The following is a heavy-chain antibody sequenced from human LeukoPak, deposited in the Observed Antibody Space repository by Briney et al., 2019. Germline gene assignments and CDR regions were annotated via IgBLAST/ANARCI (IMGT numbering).Heavy chain of an antibody. J-gene: IGHJ4*02. CDR1: GFSLSDYF. V-gene: IGHV3-11*04. D-gene: IGHD2-8*02. CDR2: ISSSGSTT. Sequence: PGGSLRLSCVASGFSLSDYFMTWIRQAPGKGLEWVSYISSSGSTTYYAESVKGRFTISRDNAKNSVYLQMNSLRAEDTAVYYCARESRWCFDYWGQGTQVTVSS. CDR3: ARESRWCFDY.